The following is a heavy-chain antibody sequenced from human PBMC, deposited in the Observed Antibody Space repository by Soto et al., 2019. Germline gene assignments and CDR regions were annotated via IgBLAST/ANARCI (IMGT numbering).Heavy chain of an antibody. CDR2: ISYDGSNK. D-gene: IGHD1-26*01. V-gene: IGHV3-30-3*01. CDR1: GFTFSSYA. J-gene: IGHJ3*02. CDR3: ARGGATVDAFDS. Sequence: PGGSLRLSCAASGFTFSSYAMHWVRQAPGKGLEWVAVISYDGSNKYYADSVKGRFTISRDNSKNTLYLQMNSLRAEDTAVYYCARGGATVDAFDSWGQGTMVTVSS.